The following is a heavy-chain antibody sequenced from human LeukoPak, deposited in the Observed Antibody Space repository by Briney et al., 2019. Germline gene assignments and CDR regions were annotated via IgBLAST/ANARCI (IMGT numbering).Heavy chain of an antibody. Sequence: TSETLSLTCTVSGGSISSSSYYWGWIRQPPGKGLEWIGNIYYRGSTYYNPSLKSRVTISVDTSNNQFSLKLSSVTAADTAVYYCARRTYSYGPFFDYWGQGTLVTVSS. J-gene: IGHJ4*02. CDR1: GGSISSSSYY. V-gene: IGHV4-39*01. CDR3: ARRTYSYGPFFDY. D-gene: IGHD5-18*01. CDR2: IYYRGST.